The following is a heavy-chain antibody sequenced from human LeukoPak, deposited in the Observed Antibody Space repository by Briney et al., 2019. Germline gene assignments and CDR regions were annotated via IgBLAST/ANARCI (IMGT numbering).Heavy chain of an antibody. V-gene: IGHV4-4*07. CDR1: AVPISSYY. CDR3: ARDRGSSSSLY. CDR2: IYTSGST. Sequence: SETLSLTCTVSAVPISSYYWSWIRQPAGKGLEWIGRIYTSGSTNYNPSLKSRVTMSVDTSKNQFSLKLSSVTAADTAVYYCARDRGSSSSLYWGQGTLVTVSS. J-gene: IGHJ4*02. D-gene: IGHD6-6*01.